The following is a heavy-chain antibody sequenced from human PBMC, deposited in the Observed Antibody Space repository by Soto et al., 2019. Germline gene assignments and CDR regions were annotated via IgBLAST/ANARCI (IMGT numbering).Heavy chain of an antibody. CDR3: ARDDIPGITVATYGLDV. CDR2: IWYDGSNE. Sequence: VGSLRLSCAASGFTFSNFGMHWVRQAPVKGLEWVAVIWYDGSNEYYADSVKGRFTISKDNSKNMLYLQMNSLRAEDTAVYYCARDDIPGITVATYGLDVWGQGTTVTV. CDR1: GFTFSNFG. D-gene: IGHD6-19*01. V-gene: IGHV3-33*01. J-gene: IGHJ6*02.